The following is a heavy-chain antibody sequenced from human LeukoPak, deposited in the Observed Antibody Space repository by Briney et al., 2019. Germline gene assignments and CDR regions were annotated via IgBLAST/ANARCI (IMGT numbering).Heavy chain of an antibody. V-gene: IGHV1-2*02. CDR2: INPISGGT. J-gene: IGHJ4*02. CDR3: ARAVYSSGWYYFDY. Sequence: ASVKVSCKASRYRFEGNYIHWVRQAPGQGLEWMGWINPISGGTKFAQKFQGRVTMTRDMSTSTVYMELSSLRSEDTAVYYCARAVYSSGWYYFDYWGQGTLVTVSS. CDR1: RYRFEGNY. D-gene: IGHD6-19*01.